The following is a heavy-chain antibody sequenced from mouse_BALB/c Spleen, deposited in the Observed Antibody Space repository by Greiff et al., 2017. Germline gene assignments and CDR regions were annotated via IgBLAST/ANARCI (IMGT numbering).Heavy chain of an antibody. CDR3: ARGPYYFDY. CDR1: GFTFSSYT. J-gene: IGHJ2*01. V-gene: IGHV5-9*03. D-gene: IGHD3-3*01. CDR2: ISSGGGNT. Sequence: EVKLMESGGGLVKPGGSLKLSCAASGFTFSSYTMSWVRQTPEKRLEWVATISSGGGNTYYPDSVKGRFTISRDNAKNNLYLQMSSLRSEDTALYYCARGPYYFDYWGQGTTLTVSS.